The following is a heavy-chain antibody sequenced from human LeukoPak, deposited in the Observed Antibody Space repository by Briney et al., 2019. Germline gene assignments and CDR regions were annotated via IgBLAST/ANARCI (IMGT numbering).Heavy chain of an antibody. D-gene: IGHD3-22*01. V-gene: IGHV4-59*12. Sequence: PSETLSLTCAVYGGSFSGYYWSWIRQPPGKGLEWIGFIYYSGNTYYNPSLKSRVTISVDTSKNQFSLKLNSVTAADTAVYYCARGSHYYDTSGYYNWFDPWGQGTLVTVSS. CDR2: IYYSGNT. J-gene: IGHJ5*02. CDR3: ARGSHYYDTSGYYNWFDP. CDR1: GGSFSGYY.